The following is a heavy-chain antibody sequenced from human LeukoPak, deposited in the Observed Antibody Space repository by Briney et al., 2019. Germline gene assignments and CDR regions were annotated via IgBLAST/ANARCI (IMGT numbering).Heavy chain of an antibody. CDR3: ARMNSGTYFDY. J-gene: IGHJ4*02. V-gene: IGHV3-53*04. Sequence: GGSLRLSCAASGFTVSSNYMSWVRQAPGKGLEWVSVLYSDVSTYYADAVKGRFTISRLNSKNTLYLQMNSLRAEDTAVYYCARMNSGTYFDYWGQGTLVSVSS. D-gene: IGHD1-26*01. CDR2: LYSDVST. CDR1: GFTVSSNY.